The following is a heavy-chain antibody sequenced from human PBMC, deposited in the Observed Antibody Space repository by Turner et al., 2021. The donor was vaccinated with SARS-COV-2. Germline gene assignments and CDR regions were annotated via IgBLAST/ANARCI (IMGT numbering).Heavy chain of an antibody. CDR3: ARAFEGSNWYFDL. J-gene: IGHJ2*01. CDR2: IGTAGDT. V-gene: IGHV3-13*04. Sequence: EVQLVASGGGLVPPGGSLRPSCAASGFTFSSYDMHWVRQATGKGLEWVSAIGTAGDTYYPGSMKGRFTITKENAKNSLYLKMNSLGDEDTAVYYCARAFEGSNWYFDLWGRGTLVTVSS. D-gene: IGHD4-4*01. CDR1: GFTFSSYD.